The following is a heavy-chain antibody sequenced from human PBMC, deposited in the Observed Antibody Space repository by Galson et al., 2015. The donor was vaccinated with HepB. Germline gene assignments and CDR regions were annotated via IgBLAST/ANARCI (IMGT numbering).Heavy chain of an antibody. V-gene: IGHV3-7*01. CDR3: ARDRPFSSTWYYFDY. CDR1: GFTFSSFW. CDR2: IKQDGSEK. D-gene: IGHD6-13*01. Sequence: SLRLSCAASGFTFSSFWMSWVRQAPGKGLEWVANIKQDGSEKYCVDSVKGRFTISRDNAKNSLYLQMNSLRAEDTAVDSCARDRPFSSTWYYFDYWGQGTLVTVSS. J-gene: IGHJ4*02.